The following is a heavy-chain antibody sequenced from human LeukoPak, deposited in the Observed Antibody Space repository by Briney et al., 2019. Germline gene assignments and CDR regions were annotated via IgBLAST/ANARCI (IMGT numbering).Heavy chain of an antibody. D-gene: IGHD3-22*01. J-gene: IGHJ4*02. Sequence: ASVKVSCKASGGTFSSYAISWVRQAPGQGLEWMGGIIPIFGTANYAQKFQGRVTITADKSTSTAYMELSSLRSEDTAVYYCARRSYDSSGYAGAREDYWGQGTLVTVSS. V-gene: IGHV1-69*06. CDR2: IIPIFGTA. CDR1: GGTFSSYA. CDR3: ARRSYDSSGYAGAREDY.